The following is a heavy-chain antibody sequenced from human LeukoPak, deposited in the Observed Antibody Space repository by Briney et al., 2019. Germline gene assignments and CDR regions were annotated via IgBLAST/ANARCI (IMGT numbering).Heavy chain of an antibody. CDR2: IKSKTDGGTT. V-gene: IGHV3-15*01. CDR3: TKTYYYGSGSLDY. Sequence: PGGSLRLSCAASGFTFSNAWMSWVPQAPGKGLEWLGRIKSKTDGGTTDYAAPVKGRFTISRDDSKNTLYLQMNSLKTEDTAIYYCTKTYYYGSGSLDYWGQGTLVTVSS. D-gene: IGHD3-10*01. J-gene: IGHJ4*02. CDR1: GFTFSNAW.